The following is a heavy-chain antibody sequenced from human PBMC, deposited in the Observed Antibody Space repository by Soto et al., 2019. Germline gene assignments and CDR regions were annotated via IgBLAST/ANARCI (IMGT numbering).Heavy chain of an antibody. J-gene: IGHJ6*02. D-gene: IGHD2-2*01. CDR1: GFTFTSSA. CDR2: IVVGSGNT. V-gene: IGHV1-58*01. CDR3: AADLGCRSTSFYQDYYYYYGMDV. Sequence: QMQLVQSGPEVKKPGTSVKVSCKASGFTFTSSAVQWVRQARGQRLEWIGWIVVGSGNTNYAQKCQERVTITRDLSTSPAYMELSSLRSEDTAVYYCAADLGCRSTSFYQDYYYYYGMDVWGQGTTVTVSS.